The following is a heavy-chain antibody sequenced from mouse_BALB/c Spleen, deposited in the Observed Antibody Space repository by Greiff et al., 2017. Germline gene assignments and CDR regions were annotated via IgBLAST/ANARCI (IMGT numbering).Heavy chain of an antibody. CDR1: GDSITSGY. Sequence: EVKLQESGPSLVKPSQTLSLTCSVTGDSITSGYWNWIRKFPGNKLEYMGYISYSGSTYYNPSLKSRISITRDTSKNQYYLQLNSVTTEDTATYYCARGDYYGSSYAWFAYWGQGTLVTVSA. J-gene: IGHJ3*01. V-gene: IGHV3-8*02. CDR2: ISYSGST. CDR3: ARGDYYGSSYAWFAY. D-gene: IGHD1-1*01.